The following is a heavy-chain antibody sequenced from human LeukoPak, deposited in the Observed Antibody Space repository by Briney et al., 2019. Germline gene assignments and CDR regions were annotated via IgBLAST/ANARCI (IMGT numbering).Heavy chain of an antibody. CDR3: ARVSSSWGLYYYYYMDV. D-gene: IGHD6-13*01. J-gene: IGHJ6*03. V-gene: IGHV3-7*01. Sequence: PGGSLRLSCAASEFTFSGYWMNWVRQAPGKGPEWVANINQDGSEKHYVDSVKGRFTISRDNAKNTLYLQMNSLRAEDTAVYYCARVSSSWGLYYYYYMDVWGKGTTVTVSS. CDR2: INQDGSEK. CDR1: EFTFSGYW.